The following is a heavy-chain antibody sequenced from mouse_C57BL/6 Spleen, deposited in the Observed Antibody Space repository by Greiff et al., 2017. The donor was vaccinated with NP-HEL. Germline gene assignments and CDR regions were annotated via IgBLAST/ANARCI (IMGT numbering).Heavy chain of an antibody. J-gene: IGHJ2*01. CDR3: ARGDGYYGSSYFDY. D-gene: IGHD1-1*01. CDR2: IDPSDSYT. V-gene: IGHV1-50*01. CDR1: GYTFTSYW. Sequence: QVQLQQPGAELVKPGASVKLSCKASGYTFTSYWMQWVKQRPGQGLEWIGEIDPSDSYTNYNQKFKGKATLTVDTASSTAYMQLSSLTSEDSAVYYCARGDGYYGSSYFDYWGQGTTLTVSS.